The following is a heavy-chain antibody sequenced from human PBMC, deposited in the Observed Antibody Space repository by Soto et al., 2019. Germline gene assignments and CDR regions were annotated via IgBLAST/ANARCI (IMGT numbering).Heavy chain of an antibody. J-gene: IGHJ5*02. CDR3: ARHRGNFDWLLWGRNWFDP. D-gene: IGHD3-9*01. CDR1: GFTFSSYS. V-gene: IGHV3-21*01. CDR2: ISSSSSYI. Sequence: EVQLVESGGGLVKPGGSLRLSCAASGFTFSSYSMNWVRQAPGKGLEWVSSISSSSSYIYYADSVTGRFTISRDNAKNSLYLQMNRLRAEDTAVYYCARHRGNFDWLLWGRNWFDPWGQGTLVTVSS.